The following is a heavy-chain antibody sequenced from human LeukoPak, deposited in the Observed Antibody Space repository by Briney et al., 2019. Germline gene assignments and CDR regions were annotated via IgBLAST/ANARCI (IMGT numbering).Heavy chain of an antibody. Sequence: ASVKVSCKASGYTFTSYDINWVRQATGQGLEWMGWMNPNSGNTGYAQKFQGRVTMTTDTSTSTAYMELRSLRSDDTAVYYCARDRNFWSGAIDYWGQGTLVTVSS. CDR1: GYTFTSYD. CDR2: MNPNSGNT. V-gene: IGHV1-8*01. CDR3: ARDRNFWSGAIDY. D-gene: IGHD3-3*01. J-gene: IGHJ4*02.